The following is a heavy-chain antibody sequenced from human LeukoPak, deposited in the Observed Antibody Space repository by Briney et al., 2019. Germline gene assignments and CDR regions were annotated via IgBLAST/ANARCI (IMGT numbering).Heavy chain of an antibody. Sequence: PSETLSLTCTVSGGSISSSSYYWGWIRQPPGKGLEWIGSIYYSGSTYYNPSLKSRVTISVDTSKNQFSLKLSSVTAADTAVYYCARHVLLWFGELLPLYMDVWGKGTTVTVSS. V-gene: IGHV4-39*01. CDR3: ARHVLLWFGELLPLYMDV. CDR2: IYYSGST. J-gene: IGHJ6*03. D-gene: IGHD3-10*01. CDR1: GGSISSSSYY.